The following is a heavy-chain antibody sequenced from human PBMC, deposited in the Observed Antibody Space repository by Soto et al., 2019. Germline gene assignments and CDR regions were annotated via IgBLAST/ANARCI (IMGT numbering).Heavy chain of an antibody. CDR3: AREEGYYTMATFPVYYMDV. V-gene: IGHV1-69*08. CDR2: IIPRLGIG. D-gene: IGHD3-10*01. CDR1: GGTLSSET. Sequence: QVQLVQSGPEVKKSGSSVKVSCKVSGGTLSSETISWLRQAPGQGLEWMGRIIPRLGIGNYAQKFQGRVTITEDISTNTGYMELSSLTSQDTAIYYCAREEGYYTMATFPVYYMDVWGNGTTVTVSS. J-gene: IGHJ6*03.